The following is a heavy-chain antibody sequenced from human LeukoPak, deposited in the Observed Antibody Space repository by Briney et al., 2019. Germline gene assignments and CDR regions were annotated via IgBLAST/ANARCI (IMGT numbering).Heavy chain of an antibody. V-gene: IGHV4-59*01. CDR2: IYYSGST. D-gene: IGHD6-19*01. CDR1: GGSISSYY. J-gene: IGHJ4*02. CDR3: ATRRIAVAAPFDY. Sequence: SETLSLTCTVSGGSISSYYWSWLRQPPGKGLEWIGYIYYSGSTNYNPSLKSRVTISVDKSKNQFSLKLSSVTAADTAVYYCATRRIAVAAPFDYWGQGTLVTVSS.